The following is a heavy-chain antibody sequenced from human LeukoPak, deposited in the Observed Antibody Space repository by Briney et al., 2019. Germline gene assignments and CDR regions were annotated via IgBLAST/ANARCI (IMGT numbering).Heavy chain of an antibody. D-gene: IGHD2-21*02. V-gene: IGHV3-48*03. Sequence: GGSLRLSCAASRFTFSSYDMSWVRQAPGKGLEWVSYISGSGSAIYYADSVKGRFTISRDNAKNSLNLQMNSLRAEDTAVYYCAKSMVTNYFDYWGQGSLVTVSS. J-gene: IGHJ4*02. CDR1: RFTFSSYD. CDR3: AKSMVTNYFDY. CDR2: ISGSGSAI.